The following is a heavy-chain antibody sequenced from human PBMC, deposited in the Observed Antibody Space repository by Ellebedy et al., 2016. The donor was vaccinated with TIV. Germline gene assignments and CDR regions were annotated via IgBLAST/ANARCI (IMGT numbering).Heavy chain of an antibody. D-gene: IGHD1-26*01. V-gene: IGHV4-59*12. CDR3: ARDVGDVVGVIYWFDP. J-gene: IGHJ5*02. CDR2: IYYSGST. CDR1: GGSISSYY. Sequence: SETLSLTXTVSGGSISSYYWSWIRQPPGKGLEWIGYIYYSGSTNYNPSLKSRVTISVDTSKNQFSLKLSSVTAADTAVYYCARDVGDVVGVIYWFDPWGQGTLVTVST.